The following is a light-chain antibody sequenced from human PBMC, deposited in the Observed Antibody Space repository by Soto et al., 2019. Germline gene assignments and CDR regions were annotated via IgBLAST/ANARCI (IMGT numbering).Light chain of an antibody. Sequence: EIVLTQSPATLSLSPGERATLSCRASESVNDYLAWYQQKPGQAPRLLIYGASNRATGIPVRFSGSGSGTDFTLTLSSLEPEDFAVYYCQHRGRRPRTFGQGTKLEI. J-gene: IGKJ2*01. CDR1: ESVNDY. CDR2: GAS. V-gene: IGKV3-11*01. CDR3: QHRGRRPRT.